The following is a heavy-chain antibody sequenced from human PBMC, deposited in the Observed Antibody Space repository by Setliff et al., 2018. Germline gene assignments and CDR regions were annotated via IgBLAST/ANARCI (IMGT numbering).Heavy chain of an antibody. Sequence: ASVKVSCNASGYGFTSYGISWVRQAPGQGLEWMGWISPYNGDTSYTQKLQDRVTMTTDISTSTAFMELRSLTSDDTAIYYCARDTYNPNWYGDRSFEYWGQGTLVTVSS. J-gene: IGHJ4*02. D-gene: IGHD1-1*01. V-gene: IGHV1-18*01. CDR3: ARDTYNPNWYGDRSFEY. CDR1: GYGFTSYG. CDR2: ISPYNGDT.